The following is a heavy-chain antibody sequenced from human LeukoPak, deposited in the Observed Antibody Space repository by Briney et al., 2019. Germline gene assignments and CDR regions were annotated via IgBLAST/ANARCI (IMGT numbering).Heavy chain of an antibody. CDR3: ARTDNGSIYFDY. J-gene: IGHJ4*02. CDR2: IYTSGST. D-gene: IGHD1-26*01. CDR1: GGSICGYY. V-gene: IGHV4-4*09. Sequence: SETLSLTCTVSGGSICGYYWSWIRQPPGKGLEWIGYIYTSGSTNYNPSLKSRVTISVDTSKNQFSLKLSSVTAADTAVYYCARTDNGSIYFDYWGQGTLVTVSS.